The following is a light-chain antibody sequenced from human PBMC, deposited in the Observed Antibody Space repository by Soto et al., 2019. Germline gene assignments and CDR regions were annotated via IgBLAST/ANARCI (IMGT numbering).Light chain of an antibody. CDR3: QVWDSSSDHHVV. Sequence: SYELTQPPSVSVAPGQTARITCGGKNIGSKSVHWYQQKPGQAPVLVVYDDSDRPSGIPEPFSGSNSGNTATLTISRVEAGDEADYYCQVWDSSSDHHVVFGGGTKLNVL. V-gene: IGLV3-21*02. J-gene: IGLJ2*01. CDR1: NIGSKS. CDR2: DDS.